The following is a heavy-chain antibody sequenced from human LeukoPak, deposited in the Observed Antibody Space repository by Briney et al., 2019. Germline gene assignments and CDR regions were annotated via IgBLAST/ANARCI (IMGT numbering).Heavy chain of an antibody. J-gene: IGHJ3*02. CDR3: ARGEGKPDFDWLLWRNDAFDI. Sequence: SQTLSLTCAISGDSVSSNSAAWNWIRQSPSRGLEWLGRTYYRSKWYNDYAVSVKSRITINPDTSKNQFSLQLNSVTPEDTAVYYCARGEGKPDFDWLLWRNDAFDIWGQGTMVTVSS. D-gene: IGHD3-9*01. V-gene: IGHV6-1*01. CDR2: TYYRSKWYN. CDR1: GDSVSSNSAA.